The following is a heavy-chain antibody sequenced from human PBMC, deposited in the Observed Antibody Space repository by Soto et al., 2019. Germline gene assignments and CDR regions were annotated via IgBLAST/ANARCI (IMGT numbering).Heavy chain of an antibody. J-gene: IGHJ4*02. CDR1: GYTFTSYA. Sequence: ASVKVSCKASGYTFTSYAIHWVRQAPGQRLEWMGWSIGGNGNTKYSQKFQGRFTISRDNSENTLYLQMNNLRAEDTAVYYCAKPPDYNWNDYWGQGTLVTVSS. CDR3: AKPPDYNWNDY. V-gene: IGHV1-3*01. CDR2: SIGGNGNT. D-gene: IGHD1-20*01.